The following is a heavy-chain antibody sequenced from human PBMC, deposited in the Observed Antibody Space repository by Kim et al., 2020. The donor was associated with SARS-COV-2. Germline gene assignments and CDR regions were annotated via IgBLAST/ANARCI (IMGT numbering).Heavy chain of an antibody. CDR2: IKPDGSGG. CDR3: TRGYFDGG. V-gene: IGHV3-7*04. CDR1: GFTFSSSW. J-gene: IGHJ4*02. Sequence: GGSLRLSCTTSGFTFSSSWMNWVRQAPGNGLEYVANIKPDGSGGYYVDSVKGRFTISRDNTKNSLYLQMNSLRAEDTAMYYCTRGYFDGGGGQGTLVIVSS. D-gene: IGHD3-9*01.